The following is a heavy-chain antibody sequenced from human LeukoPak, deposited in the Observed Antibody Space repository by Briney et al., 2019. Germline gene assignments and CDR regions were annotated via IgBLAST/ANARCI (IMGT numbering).Heavy chain of an antibody. D-gene: IGHD4-17*01. CDR3: GYGDYRAPNWFDP. J-gene: IGHJ5*02. CDR1: GFTFSSYG. Sequence: GGSLRLSCAASGFTFSSYGMHWVRQAPGKGLEWVAFIRYDGSNKYYADSVKGRFTISRDNSKNTLYLQMNSLRAEDTAVYYCGYGDYRAPNWFDPWGQGTVVTVSS. CDR2: IRYDGSNK. V-gene: IGHV3-30*02.